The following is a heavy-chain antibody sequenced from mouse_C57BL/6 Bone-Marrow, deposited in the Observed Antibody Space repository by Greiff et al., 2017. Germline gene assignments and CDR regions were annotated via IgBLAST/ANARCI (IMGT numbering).Heavy chain of an antibody. Sequence: EVQRVESGGDLVKPGGSLKLSCAASGFTFSSYGMSWVRQTPDKRLEWVATISSGGSYTYYPDSVKGRFTISRDNAKNTLYLQMSSLKSEDTAMYYCARMSYGSSFYFDYWGQGTTLTVSS. CDR2: ISSGGSYT. D-gene: IGHD1-1*01. CDR3: ARMSYGSSFYFDY. V-gene: IGHV5-6*01. CDR1: GFTFSSYG. J-gene: IGHJ2*01.